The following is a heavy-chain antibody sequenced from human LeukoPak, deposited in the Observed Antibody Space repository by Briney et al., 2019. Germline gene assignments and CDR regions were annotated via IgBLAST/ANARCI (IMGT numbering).Heavy chain of an antibody. V-gene: IGHV1-2*02. D-gene: IGHD5-24*01. CDR1: GYTFINYY. J-gene: IGHJ4*02. CDR3: ARARKEMANNHYFDY. Sequence: ASVQVSWKAYGYTFINYYMHWVRQAPGQGLEWMGWINPNSGVTNYAQKFQGRVTMTRDTSISTAFMELSRLGSDDTAVYYCARARKEMANNHYFDYWGQGPLVTVSS. CDR2: INPNSGVT.